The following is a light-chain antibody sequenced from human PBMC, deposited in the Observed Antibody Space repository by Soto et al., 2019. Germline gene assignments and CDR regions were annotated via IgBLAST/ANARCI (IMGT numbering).Light chain of an antibody. V-gene: IGKV1-9*01. J-gene: IGKJ1*01. CDR3: QQYNSWT. Sequence: ILVTQSPSSLSASLGDRVTITCRASQGIDTSLAWYQQKPGKAPKLLIYAASNFQSGVPSRFSGSGSGTHFTLTISSLQPEDFATYYCQQYNSWTFGQGTKV. CDR1: QGIDTS. CDR2: AAS.